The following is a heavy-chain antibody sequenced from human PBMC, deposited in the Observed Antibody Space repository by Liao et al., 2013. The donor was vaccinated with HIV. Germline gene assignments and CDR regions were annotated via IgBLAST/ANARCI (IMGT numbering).Heavy chain of an antibody. CDR1: GGSISSYY. V-gene: IGHV4-4*07. Sequence: QVQLQESGPGLVKPSETLSLTCTVSGGSISSYYWSWIRQPAGKGLEWIGRIYSSGSTNYNPSLKSRVTISVDTSKNQFSLKLGSVTAADTAVYYCARSMLLRPNWFDPWGQGTLVTVSS. CDR2: IYSSGST. J-gene: IGHJ5*02. CDR3: ARSMLLRPNWFDP. D-gene: IGHD2-15*01.